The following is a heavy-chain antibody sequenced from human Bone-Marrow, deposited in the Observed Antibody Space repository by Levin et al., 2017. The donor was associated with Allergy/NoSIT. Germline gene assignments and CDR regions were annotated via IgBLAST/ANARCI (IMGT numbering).Heavy chain of an antibody. D-gene: IGHD3-10*01. CDR2: TSGSGGYT. J-gene: IGHJ4*02. CDR1: GFTFDNHA. CDR3: AKVIVVRGDRTYYFEH. V-gene: IGHV3-23*01. Sequence: GESLKISCAASGFTFDNHAMSWVRQAPGKGLEWVSGTSGSGGYTDYADSVKGRFTISRDNSKNTLYLQMNSLTAEDTAVYYCAKVIVVRGDRTYYFEHWGQGTLVTVSS.